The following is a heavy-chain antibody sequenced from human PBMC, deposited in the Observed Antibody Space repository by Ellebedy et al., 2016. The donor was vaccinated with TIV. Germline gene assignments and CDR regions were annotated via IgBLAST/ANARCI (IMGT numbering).Heavy chain of an antibody. Sequence: PGGSLRLSCAASGFTLSGYWMHWVRQVPGKGLVWLSRINTDGSSTSYAGSVEGRFTISRDNAKKTVYLEMNNLSAEDTAVYYCARESVRYFDCDYWGQGTLVTVSS. CDR1: GFTLSGYW. CDR3: ARESVRYFDCDY. V-gene: IGHV3-74*01. D-gene: IGHD3-9*01. J-gene: IGHJ4*02. CDR2: INTDGSST.